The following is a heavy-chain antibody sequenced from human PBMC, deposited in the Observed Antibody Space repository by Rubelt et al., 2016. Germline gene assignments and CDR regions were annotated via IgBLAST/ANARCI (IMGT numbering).Heavy chain of an antibody. CDR1: GGSISSYY. V-gene: IGHV4-59*01. D-gene: IGHD6-25*01. CDR2: IYYSGST. CDR3: ARASSGSPRFGFDY. Sequence: QVQLQESGPGLVKPSETLSLTCTVSGGSISSYYWSWIRQPPGKGLEWIGYIYYSGSTNYNPSLKSRVTISIDTSKTQFSLKLCSVTAADTAVYYCARASSGSPRFGFDYWGQGTLVTVSS. J-gene: IGHJ4*02.